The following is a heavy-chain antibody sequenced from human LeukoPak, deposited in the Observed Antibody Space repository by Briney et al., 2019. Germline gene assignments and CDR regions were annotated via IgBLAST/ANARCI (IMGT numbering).Heavy chain of an antibody. J-gene: IGHJ4*02. D-gene: IGHD4/OR15-4a*01. Sequence: GGSLRLSCAASGFTVSDNYMSWVRHAPWKGLEWVSFIYSGGSTYYSDSVKGRFTISRDNSKNTLYLQMNSVRAEDTAVYYCARVNQLLTIDYWGQGTLVTVSS. CDR2: IYSGGST. V-gene: IGHV3-53*01. CDR1: GFTVSDNY. CDR3: ARVNQLLTIDY.